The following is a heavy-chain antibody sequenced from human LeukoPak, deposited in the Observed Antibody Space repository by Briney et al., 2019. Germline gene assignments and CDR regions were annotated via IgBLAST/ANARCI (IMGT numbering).Heavy chain of an antibody. CDR2: TYYRSKWYN. CDR1: GDSVSSNSVA. D-gene: IGHD2-15*01. CDR3: ARGPQYCSGGSCYTNWFDP. J-gene: IGHJ5*02. V-gene: IGHV6-1*01. Sequence: SQTLSLTCAISGDSVSSNSVAWNWIRQSPSRGLEWLGRTYYRSKWYNDYAVSVKSRITINPDTSKNQFSLQLNSVTPEDTAVYYCARGPQYCSGGSCYTNWFDPWGQGTLVTVSS.